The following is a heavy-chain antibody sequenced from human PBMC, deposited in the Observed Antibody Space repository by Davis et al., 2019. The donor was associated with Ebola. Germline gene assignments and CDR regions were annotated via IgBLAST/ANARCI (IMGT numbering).Heavy chain of an antibody. CDR1: GFTFDDYA. Sequence: GGSLRLSCAASGFTFDDYAMHWVRQAPGKGLEWVSGISWNSGSIGYADSVKGRFTISRDNAKNTLYLQMNSLRAEDTAVYYCAKDLTSSSPAEIFYYYYGMDVWGQGTTVTVSS. D-gene: IGHD6-6*01. V-gene: IGHV3-9*01. CDR2: ISWNSGSI. J-gene: IGHJ6*02. CDR3: AKDLTSSSPAEIFYYYYGMDV.